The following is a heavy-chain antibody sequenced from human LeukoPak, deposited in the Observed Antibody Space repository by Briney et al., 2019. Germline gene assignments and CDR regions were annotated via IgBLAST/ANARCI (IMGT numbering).Heavy chain of an antibody. D-gene: IGHD6-13*01. V-gene: IGHV6-1*01. Sequence: SQTLSLSCAISGVSVSSNSAAWNWIRQSPARGLEGLGRTYYRSKWYNDYAVSVKSRITINPDTSKNQFSLQLNSVTPEDTAVYYCAKDRLSIAAAGKRNWFDRWGQGTLVTVSS. CDR2: TYYRSKWYN. CDR1: GVSVSSNSAA. CDR3: AKDRLSIAAAGKRNWFDR. J-gene: IGHJ5*02.